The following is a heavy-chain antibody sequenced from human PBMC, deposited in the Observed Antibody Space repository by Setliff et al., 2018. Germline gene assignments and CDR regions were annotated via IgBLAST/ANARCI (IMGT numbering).Heavy chain of an antibody. CDR3: ARALYGYSYGYDF. J-gene: IGHJ4*02. V-gene: IGHV4-39*02. CDR1: GASITSGSYY. CDR2: IYYSGNS. Sequence: ASETLSLTCTVSGASITSGSYYWGWIRQPPGKGLEWIGTIYYSGNSNYNPSLKSRFTISRDNAKTSLYLQMNGLRAEDTGVYYCARALYGYSYGYDFWGQGTPVTVSS. D-gene: IGHD5-18*01.